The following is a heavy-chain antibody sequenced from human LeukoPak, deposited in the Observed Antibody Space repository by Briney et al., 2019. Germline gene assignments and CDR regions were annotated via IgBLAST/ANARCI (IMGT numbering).Heavy chain of an antibody. V-gene: IGHV4-38-2*01. D-gene: IGHD6-19*01. Sequence: SETLSLTCAVSGYSISNGYYWVWIRQPPGKGLEWIGNIYRSGSTSYNPSLKSRVTISVDTSKNQFSLKVNSVTAADTAVYYCARRHSSGRFYYWGQGTLVTVSS. CDR3: ARRHSSGRFYY. CDR2: IYRSGST. J-gene: IGHJ4*02. CDR1: GYSISNGYY.